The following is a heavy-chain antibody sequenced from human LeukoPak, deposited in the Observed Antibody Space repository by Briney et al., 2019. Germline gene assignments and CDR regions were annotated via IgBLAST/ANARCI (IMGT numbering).Heavy chain of an antibody. D-gene: IGHD3-22*01. Sequence: GGSLRLSCAASGYTFTSYAMSWVRQAPGKGLEWVSAISGSGGSTYYADSVKGRFTISRDNSKSTLYLQMNSPRAEDTAVYYCAKDRVYNYDSSGYYRPLGGFAYWGEGTLVTASS. V-gene: IGHV3-23*01. CDR1: GYTFTSYA. J-gene: IGHJ4*02. CDR3: AKDRVYNYDSSGYYRPLGGFAY. CDR2: ISGSGGST.